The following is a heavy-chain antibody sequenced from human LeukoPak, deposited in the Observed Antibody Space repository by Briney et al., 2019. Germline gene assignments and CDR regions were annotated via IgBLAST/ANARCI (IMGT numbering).Heavy chain of an antibody. CDR3: AREKYDRGGYYYYFDY. J-gene: IGHJ4*02. D-gene: IGHD3-22*01. Sequence: ASVKVSCKASDYTFISYGINWVRQAPGQGLEWMGRISTYNGITNYAQNLQDRVTMTTDTSTSTAYMELRSLRSDDTALYYCAREKYDRGGYYYYFDYWGQGTLVTVSS. V-gene: IGHV1-18*01. CDR2: ISTYNGIT. CDR1: DYTFISYG.